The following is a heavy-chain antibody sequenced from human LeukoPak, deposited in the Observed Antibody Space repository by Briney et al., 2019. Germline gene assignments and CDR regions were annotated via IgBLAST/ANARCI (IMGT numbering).Heavy chain of an antibody. CDR2: ISSSSSYT. J-gene: IGHJ4*02. Sequence: PGGSLRLSCAASGFTFSDYYMSWIRQAPGKGLEWVSYISSSSSYTNYADSVKGRFTISRDNAKSSLYLQMNSLRAEDTAVYYCARDRADGGYGSGSYFPLWGQGTLVTVSS. CDR3: ARDRADGGYGSGSYFPL. V-gene: IGHV3-11*05. D-gene: IGHD3-10*01. CDR1: GFTFSDYY.